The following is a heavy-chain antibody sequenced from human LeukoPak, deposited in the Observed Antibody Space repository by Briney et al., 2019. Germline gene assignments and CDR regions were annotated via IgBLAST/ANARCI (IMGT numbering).Heavy chain of an antibody. CDR3: ASSTTVTNGIFSLAFDY. CDR2: INPNSGGK. J-gene: IGHJ4*02. CDR1: GYTFTGYY. V-gene: IGHV1-2*02. D-gene: IGHD4-17*01. Sequence: ASVKVSCKASGYTFTGYYMHWVRQAPGQGLEWMGWINPNSGGKNYAQKFQGRVNMTRDTSISTAYMELSRLRSDDTAVYYCASSTTVTNGIFSLAFDYWGQGTLVTVSS.